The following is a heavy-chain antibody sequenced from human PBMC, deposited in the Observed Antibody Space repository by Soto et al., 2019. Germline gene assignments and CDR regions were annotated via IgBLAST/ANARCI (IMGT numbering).Heavy chain of an antibody. CDR1: GFTFSNSA. Sequence: GSLRLSCVASGFTFSNSAMSWVRHVPGKGLEWAAGIRSSGGHTNYADSVKGRFTISRDNSKDKLYLQMNSLRAEDTALYYCAKVQEFCGFNCYIVDSWGQGVLVTV. D-gene: IGHD2-21*02. CDR2: IRSSGGHT. V-gene: IGHV3-23*01. J-gene: IGHJ4*02. CDR3: AKVQEFCGFNCYIVDS.